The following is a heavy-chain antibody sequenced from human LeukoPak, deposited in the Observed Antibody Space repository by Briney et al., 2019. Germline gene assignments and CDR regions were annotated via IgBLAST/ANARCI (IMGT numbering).Heavy chain of an antibody. CDR2: IYYSGST. Sequence: SETLSLTCTVSGDFISSNNYYWGWIRQPPGKGLEWIGSIYYSGSTYYNPSLKSRVTISVDTSIQFSLKLTSVTAADTAVYYCARTLYPWNFDYWGQGTLVTVSS. V-gene: IGHV4-39*07. D-gene: IGHD2-2*02. CDR3: ARTLYPWNFDY. J-gene: IGHJ4*02. CDR1: GDFISSNNYY.